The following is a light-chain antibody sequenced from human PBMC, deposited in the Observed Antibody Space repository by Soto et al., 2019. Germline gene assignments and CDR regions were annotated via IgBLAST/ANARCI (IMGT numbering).Light chain of an antibody. J-gene: IGLJ1*01. V-gene: IGLV2-11*01. CDR2: DVS. CDR3: CSYAGSYTYV. CDR1: SSDVGGYNY. Sequence: QSVLTQPASVSGSPGQSITIFCTGTSSDVGGYNYVSWYQQHPGKAPKLMIYDVSKRPSGVPDRFSGSKSGNTASLTISGLQAEDEADYYCCSYAGSYTYVFGTGTKVTVL.